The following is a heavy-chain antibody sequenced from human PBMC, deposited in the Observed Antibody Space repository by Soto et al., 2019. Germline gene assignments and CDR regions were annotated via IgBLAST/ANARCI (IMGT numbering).Heavy chain of an antibody. J-gene: IGHJ4*02. V-gene: IGHV1-18*01. CDR3: ARDSPASDY. CDR1: GYTFSSYA. CDR2: ISAYSGNT. Sequence: ASVKVSCKASGYTFSSYAITWVRQAPGQGLEWMAWISAYSGNTNYAQKFQGRVTMTTDTSTSTAYMELRSLSSDDTTVYYCARDSPASDYWGQGTLVTVSS.